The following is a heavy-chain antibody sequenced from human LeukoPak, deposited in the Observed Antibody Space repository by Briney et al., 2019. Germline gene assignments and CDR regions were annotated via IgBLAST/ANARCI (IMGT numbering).Heavy chain of an antibody. J-gene: IGHJ4*02. V-gene: IGHV5-51*01. CDR2: IYPGDSDS. D-gene: IGHD2/OR15-2a*01. CDR1: GYSFTSYW. CDR3: VTGWRGDFYDPAHN. Sequence: GESLKISCKGSGYSFTSYWXGXXXXXXXXXXXXXXXIYPGDSDSRYSPSXXXQVSISVDKSINTAYLQWSSLKASDTAMYYCVTGWRGDFYDPAHNWGQGTLVTVSA.